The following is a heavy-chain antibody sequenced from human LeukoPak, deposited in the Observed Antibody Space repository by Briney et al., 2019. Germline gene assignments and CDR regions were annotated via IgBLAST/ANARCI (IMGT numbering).Heavy chain of an antibody. CDR3: ARASIVGARRAFDI. Sequence: SETMSLTCTVDGGSTNSSYYYWGWIRQPPGKGLEWIGYIFYSGTTFYNPCLKSRVTISIDTSKNQFSLQLCAVTAADTSTFYCARASIVGARRAFDIWGQGTLLTVSS. CDR1: GGSTNSSYYY. D-gene: IGHD1-26*01. J-gene: IGHJ3*02. V-gene: IGHV4-39*01. CDR2: IFYSGTT.